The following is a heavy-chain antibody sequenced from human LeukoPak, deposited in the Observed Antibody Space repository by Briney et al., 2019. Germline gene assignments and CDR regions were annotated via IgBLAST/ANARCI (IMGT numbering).Heavy chain of an antibody. D-gene: IGHD4-17*01. CDR1: GFTFSSYA. Sequence: GGSLRLSCAASGFTFSSYAMSWVRQAPGKGLEWVSAISGSGGSTYYADSVKGRFTISRDNSKNTLYLQMNSLRAEDTAVYYCAKGVFYGDYGVNLYFDYWGQGTPVTVSS. V-gene: IGHV3-23*01. CDR3: AKGVFYGDYGVNLYFDY. CDR2: ISGSGGST. J-gene: IGHJ4*02.